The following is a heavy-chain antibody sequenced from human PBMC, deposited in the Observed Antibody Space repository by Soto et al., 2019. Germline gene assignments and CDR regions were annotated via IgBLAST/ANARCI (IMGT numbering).Heavy chain of an antibody. CDR2: ILPIPGTA. J-gene: IGHJ6*02. CDR1: GGTFGSYA. CDR3: ARSQCSSTSLKIYDYYYYGMDD. D-gene: IGHD2-2*01. Sequence: QVQLVQSGAEVKKPGSSVKVSCKASGGTFGSYAISWVRQAPGKGLEWMGGILPIPGTANYAEKLQGRVTIAADESTSKADMELGSLRSVDTAVYYCARSQCSSTSLKIYDYYYYGMDDWGQGTTVTVSS. V-gene: IGHV1-69*01.